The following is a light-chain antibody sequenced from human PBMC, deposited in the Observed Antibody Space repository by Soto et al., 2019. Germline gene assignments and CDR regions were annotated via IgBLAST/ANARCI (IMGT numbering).Light chain of an antibody. J-gene: IGKJ1*01. CDR2: GAS. V-gene: IGKV3-15*01. CDR3: QQYNNWWT. Sequence: EIGISQSPATLYVTPGERATLSCRASQSVSSNLAWYQQKPGQAPRLLIYGASTRATGIPARFSGSGSGTEFTLTISILQSEDFAVYYCQQYNNWWTVGQGTKVDSK. CDR1: QSVSSN.